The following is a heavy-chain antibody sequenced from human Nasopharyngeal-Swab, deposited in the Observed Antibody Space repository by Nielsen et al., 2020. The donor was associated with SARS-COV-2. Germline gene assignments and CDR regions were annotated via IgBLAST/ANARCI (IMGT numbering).Heavy chain of an antibody. J-gene: IGHJ4*02. D-gene: IGHD3-10*01. CDR1: GFTFSSYA. CDR2: ISGSGGST. Sequence: GGSPRLSCAASGFTFSSYAMSWVRQAPGKGLEWVSAISGSGGSTYYADSVKGRFTISRDNSKNTLYLQMNSLRAEDTAVYYCAKDREATYYYGSGSFDYWGQGTLVTISS. V-gene: IGHV3-23*01. CDR3: AKDREATYYYGSGSFDY.